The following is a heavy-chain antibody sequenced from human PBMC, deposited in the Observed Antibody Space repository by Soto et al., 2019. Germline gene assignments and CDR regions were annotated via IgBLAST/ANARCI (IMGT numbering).Heavy chain of an antibody. CDR1: GGSVSNKTYY. CDR3: ARTTAVPNTLRSRYFFDY. D-gene: IGHD4-17*01. J-gene: IGHJ4*02. Sequence: SETLSLTCAVSGGSVSNKTYYWSWIRQPPWNRLEWIGYVYYSWTTNYNPSLKSRVTISVDLSKNQFSLRLSSVTTADTALYYCARTTAVPNTLRSRYFFDYWGQGTLVTVSS. CDR2: VYYSWTT. V-gene: IGHV4-61*01.